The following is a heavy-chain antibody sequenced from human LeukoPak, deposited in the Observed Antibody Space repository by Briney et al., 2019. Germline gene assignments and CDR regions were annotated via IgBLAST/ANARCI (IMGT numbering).Heavy chain of an antibody. CDR3: ARGNEWDLLACDH. CDR1: GFTFSRHA. J-gene: IGHJ5*02. D-gene: IGHD1-26*01. CDR2: ISRRSDRM. V-gene: IGHV3-21*01. Sequence: GGSLRLSCAASGFTFSRHAMSWVRQAPGKGLELVSSISRRSDRMFYADSVRGRFTVSRDNTKNSLFLQMNSLRAEDTALYYCARGNEWDLLACDHWGQGTLVTVSS.